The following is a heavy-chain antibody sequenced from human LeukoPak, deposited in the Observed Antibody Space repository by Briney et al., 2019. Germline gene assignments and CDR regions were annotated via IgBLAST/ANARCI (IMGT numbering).Heavy chain of an antibody. V-gene: IGHV3-9*01. CDR1: GFTFDVYV. CDR3: AKSGDYGRRVFDF. Sequence: PGRSLRLSCAPSGFTFDVYVMRSVPHAPGAGLGWVSDFSGITGGIGHADSVKGPVTLSTDNAQKSLYPQMKSRRAVDTGLYYFAKSGDYGRRVFDFWGQGTLVTVSS. D-gene: IGHD4-17*01. CDR2: FSGITGGI. J-gene: IGHJ4*02.